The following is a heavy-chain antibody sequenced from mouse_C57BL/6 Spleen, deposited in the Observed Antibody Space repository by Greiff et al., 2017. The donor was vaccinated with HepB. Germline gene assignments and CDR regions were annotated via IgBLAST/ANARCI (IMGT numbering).Heavy chain of an antibody. CDR3: ARSGGLDSSGQYYFDY. V-gene: IGHV1-50*01. Sequence: VQLQQPGAELVKPGASVKLSCKASGYTFTSYWMQWVKQRPGQGLEWIGEIDPSDSYTNYNQKFKGKATLTVDTSSSTAYMQLSSLTSEDSAVYYCARSGGLDSSGQYYFDYWGQGTTLIVSS. J-gene: IGHJ2*01. CDR2: IDPSDSYT. CDR1: GYTFTSYW. D-gene: IGHD3-2*02.